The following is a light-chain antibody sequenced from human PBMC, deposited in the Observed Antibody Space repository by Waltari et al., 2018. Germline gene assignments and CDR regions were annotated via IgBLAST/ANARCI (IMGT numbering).Light chain of an antibody. V-gene: IGLV1-44*01. Sequence: QSVLTQPPSASGTPGQRVTISCSGSSSNIGSNTVNWYHQLPGTAPKLLIYSNNRRPSGVPDRFSGSKSGPSASLAISGLQSEDEADYYCAAWDDSLNGWVFGGGTKLTVL. CDR2: SNN. CDR3: AAWDDSLNGWV. J-gene: IGLJ3*02. CDR1: SSNIGSNT.